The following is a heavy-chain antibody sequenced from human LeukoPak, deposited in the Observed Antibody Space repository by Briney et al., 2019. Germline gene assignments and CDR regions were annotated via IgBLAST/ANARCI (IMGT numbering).Heavy chain of an antibody. Sequence: RGGSLRLSCAASGFTFSSYAMSWVRQAPGKGLEWVPGISDTGDSTFYADSVKGRFTISRDNSKNTLYLQMNTLRAEDTAVYYCAKDAHYYDSGGYYAPFDCWGQGTLVTVSS. D-gene: IGHD3-22*01. V-gene: IGHV3-23*01. J-gene: IGHJ4*02. CDR2: ISDTGDST. CDR3: AKDAHYYDSGGYYAPFDC. CDR1: GFTFSSYA.